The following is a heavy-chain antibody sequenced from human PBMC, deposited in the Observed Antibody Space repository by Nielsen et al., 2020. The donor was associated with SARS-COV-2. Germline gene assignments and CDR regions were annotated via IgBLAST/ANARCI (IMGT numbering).Heavy chain of an antibody. D-gene: IGHD3-3*01. V-gene: IGHV1-69*06. CDR1: GGTFSSYT. CDR3: ARDRDFWSGYYEPTFDY. Sequence: VKVSCKASGGTFSSYTISWVRQAPGQGLEWMGGIIPIFGTANYAQKFQGRVTITADKSTSTAYMELSSLRSEDTAVYYCARDRDFWSGYYEPTFDYWGQGTLVTVSS. J-gene: IGHJ4*02. CDR2: IIPIFGTA.